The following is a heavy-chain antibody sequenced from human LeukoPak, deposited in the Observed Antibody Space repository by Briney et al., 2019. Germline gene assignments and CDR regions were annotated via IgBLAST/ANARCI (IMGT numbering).Heavy chain of an antibody. CDR2: IRSKAYGGTT. Sequence: PGGSLRLSCIASGFTFGDYGMSWFRQAPEKGLEWISFIRSKAYGGTTEYAASVKGRFTISRDNSKSIAYLQINSLKTEDTAVYYCTRDLWGAYWGQGTLVTVSS. CDR3: TRDLWGAY. D-gene: IGHD3-16*01. J-gene: IGHJ4*02. CDR1: GFTFGDYG. V-gene: IGHV3-49*03.